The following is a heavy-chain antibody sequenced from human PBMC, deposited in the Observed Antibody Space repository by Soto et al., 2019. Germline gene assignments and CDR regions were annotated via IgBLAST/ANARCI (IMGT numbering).Heavy chain of an antibody. J-gene: IGHJ4*02. Sequence: GESLKISCQGSGYSFVNYWIGWVRQMPGKGLEWMGIIYPGDSDTRYSPSFQGQVTISADKSISTAYLEWSSLKASDTAMYYCVRPHFDREIFWGQGSLVPVSS. CDR2: IYPGDSDT. CDR1: GYSFVNYW. D-gene: IGHD3-9*01. V-gene: IGHV5-51*01. CDR3: VRPHFDREIF.